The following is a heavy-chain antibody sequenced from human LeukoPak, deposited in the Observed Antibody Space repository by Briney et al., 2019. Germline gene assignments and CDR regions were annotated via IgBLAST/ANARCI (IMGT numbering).Heavy chain of an antibody. D-gene: IGHD1-26*01. J-gene: IGHJ4*02. CDR3: AREPPPKWELHY. CDR1: GGSISSYY. Sequence: SETPSLTCTVSGGSISSYYWSWIRQPAGKGLEWIGRIYTSGSTNCNPSLKSRVTMSVETSKNQISLKLSSVTAADTAIYYCAREPPPKWELHYWGQGTLVTVSS. V-gene: IGHV4-4*07. CDR2: IYTSGST.